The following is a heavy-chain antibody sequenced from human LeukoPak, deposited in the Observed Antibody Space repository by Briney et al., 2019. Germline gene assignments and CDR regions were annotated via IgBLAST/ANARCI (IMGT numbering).Heavy chain of an antibody. CDR2: IRYDGSNR. CDR3: AKDGRAYDFWSGYYGPHFDY. D-gene: IGHD3-3*01. V-gene: IGHV3-30*02. CDR1: GFTFSSYG. Sequence: GGSLRLSCAASGFTFSSYGMHWVRQAPGKGREWVAFIRYDGSNRYYADPVKGRFTISRDNSKNTLYLQMNSLRAEDTAVYYCAKDGRAYDFWSGYYGPHFDYWGQGTLVTVSS. J-gene: IGHJ4*02.